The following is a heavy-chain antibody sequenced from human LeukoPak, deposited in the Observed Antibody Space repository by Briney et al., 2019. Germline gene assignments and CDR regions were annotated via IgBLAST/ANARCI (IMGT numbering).Heavy chain of an antibody. CDR1: GFTFSSYE. V-gene: IGHV3-48*03. CDR3: ARSLDSEYFQH. Sequence: GGSLRLSCAASGFTFSSYEMNWVGQAPGKGLEWVSYISSSGSTIYYADSVKGRFTISRDNAKNSLYLQMNSLRAEDTAVYYCARSLDSEYFQHWGQGTLVTVSS. J-gene: IGHJ1*01. CDR2: ISSSGSTI.